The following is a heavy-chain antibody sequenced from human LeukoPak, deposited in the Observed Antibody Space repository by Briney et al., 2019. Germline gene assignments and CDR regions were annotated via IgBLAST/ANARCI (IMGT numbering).Heavy chain of an antibody. D-gene: IGHD4-23*01. J-gene: IGHJ4*02. V-gene: IGHV3-30*14. CDR3: ARRAGGYSHPYDY. CDR2: ISYDGSNK. CDR1: GFTFSSYA. Sequence: GGSLRLSCAASGFTFSSYAMHWVRQAPGKGLEWVAVISYDGSNKYYADSVKGRFTISRDNSKNTLYLQMNSLRAEDTAVYYCARRAGGYSHPYDYWGQGTLVTVSS.